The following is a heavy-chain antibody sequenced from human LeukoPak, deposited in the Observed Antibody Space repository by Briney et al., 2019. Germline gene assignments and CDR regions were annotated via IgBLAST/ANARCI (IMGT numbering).Heavy chain of an antibody. D-gene: IGHD2-21*02. CDR3: ARGTIVVVTAISGVDY. Sequence: GASVKVSFKASGYTFTIYYMHWVRPAPGQGLEWMGIINPSGGSTSYAQKFQGRVTMTRDTSTSTVYMELSSLRSEDTAVYYCARGTIVVVTAISGVDYWGQGTLVTVSS. J-gene: IGHJ4*02. CDR2: INPSGGST. CDR1: GYTFTIYY. V-gene: IGHV1-46*01.